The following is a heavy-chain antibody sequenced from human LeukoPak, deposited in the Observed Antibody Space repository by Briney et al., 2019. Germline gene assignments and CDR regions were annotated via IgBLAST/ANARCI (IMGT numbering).Heavy chain of an antibody. D-gene: IGHD3-3*01. J-gene: IGHJ6*03. CDR3: ARCSDFWSGSKGYYYYMDV. CDR1: GGTFSSYA. Sequence: SVKVSCKASGGTFSSYAISWVRQAPGQGLEWMGGIIPIFVTANYAQKFQGRVTITADESTSTAYMELSSLRSEDTAVYYCARCSDFWSGSKGYYYYMDVWGKGTTVTVSS. CDR2: IIPIFVTA. V-gene: IGHV1-69*13.